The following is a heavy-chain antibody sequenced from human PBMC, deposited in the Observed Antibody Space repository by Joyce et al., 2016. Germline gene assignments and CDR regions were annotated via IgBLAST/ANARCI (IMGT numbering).Heavy chain of an antibody. Sequence: EVQLVESGGGLVQPGGSLRLSCAASGFILSTYWMHWVRQAPGKGLVWVSRINSDGRSTSYADSVKGRFNISRDNAKNTVYLQMNSLRAEDTAVYYCARTGVKAFDIWGQGTLVTVSS. CDR2: INSDGRST. J-gene: IGHJ3*02. CDR3: ARTGVKAFDI. CDR1: GFILSTYW. V-gene: IGHV3-74*01. D-gene: IGHD3-10*01.